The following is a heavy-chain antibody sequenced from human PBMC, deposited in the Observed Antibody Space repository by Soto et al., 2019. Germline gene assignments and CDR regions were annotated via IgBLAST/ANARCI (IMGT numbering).Heavy chain of an antibody. CDR2: IYYSGST. Sequence: SETLSLTGTVSGGSISSGGYYWSWIRQHPGKGLEWIGYIYYSGSTYYNPSLKSRVTISVDTSKNQFSLKLSSVTAADTAVYYCARGKRGASGFDYWGQGTLVTVSS. CDR3: ARGKRGASGFDY. D-gene: IGHD3-22*01. CDR1: GGSISSGGYY. V-gene: IGHV4-31*03. J-gene: IGHJ4*02.